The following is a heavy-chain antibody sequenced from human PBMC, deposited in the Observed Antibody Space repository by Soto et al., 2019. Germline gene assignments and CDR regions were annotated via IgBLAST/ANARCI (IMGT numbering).Heavy chain of an antibody. CDR3: ASLNGYSSLY. J-gene: IGHJ4*02. V-gene: IGHV4-59*01. CDR2: IYHSGST. CDR1: GGSISSYY. D-gene: IGHD5-18*01. Sequence: SETLSLTCTVSGGSISSYYWSWIRQPPGKGLEWIGYIYHSGSTNYNPSLKSRVTLSIDTSNNRFSLKLSSVTAADTAVYYCASLNGYSSLYWGQGTLVTVSS.